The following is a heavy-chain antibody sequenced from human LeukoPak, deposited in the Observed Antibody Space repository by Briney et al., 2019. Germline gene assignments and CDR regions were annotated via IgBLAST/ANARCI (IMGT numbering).Heavy chain of an antibody. Sequence: PGGSLRLSYAASGFTVSSNYMSWVRQAPGKGLEWVSVIYSGGSTYYADSVKGRFTISRDNSKNTLYLQMNSLRAEDTAVYYCARLYYDSSGYYYSPSYYFDYWGQGTLVTVSS. CDR2: IYSGGST. D-gene: IGHD3-22*01. CDR1: GFTVSSNY. CDR3: ARLYYDSSGYYYSPSYYFDY. J-gene: IGHJ4*02. V-gene: IGHV3-66*04.